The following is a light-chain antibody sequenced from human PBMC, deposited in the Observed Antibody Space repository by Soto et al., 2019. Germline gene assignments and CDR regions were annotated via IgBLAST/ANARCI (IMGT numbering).Light chain of an antibody. CDR1: NIGTKS. CDR2: DDT. V-gene: IGLV3-21*02. J-gene: IGLJ1*01. CDR3: QVWDTDSEHYV. Sequence: SYELTQPSSVSVAPGQTARIPCGGDNIGTKSVHWYRQRPGRAPVLVVYDDTSRPSGTPDRVSGSNSGNMATLTISRVEAGDEADYYCQVWDTDSEHYVFGGGTKVTVL.